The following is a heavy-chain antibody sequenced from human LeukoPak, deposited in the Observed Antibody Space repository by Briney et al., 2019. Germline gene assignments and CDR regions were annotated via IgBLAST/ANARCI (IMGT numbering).Heavy chain of an antibody. Sequence: GGSLRLSCAASGFTFSNAWMSWVRQAPGKGLEWVGRIKSKTDGGTTDYAAPVKGRFTISRDDSKNTLYLQMTSLKTEDTAVYYCTTVGNMIVVVIDYWGQGTLVTVSS. CDR2: IKSKTDGGTT. CDR1: GFTFSNAW. D-gene: IGHD3-22*01. CDR3: TTVGNMIVVVIDY. J-gene: IGHJ4*02. V-gene: IGHV3-15*01.